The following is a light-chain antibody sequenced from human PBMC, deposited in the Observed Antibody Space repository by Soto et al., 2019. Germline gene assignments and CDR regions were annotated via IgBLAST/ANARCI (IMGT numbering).Light chain of an antibody. CDR3: QQDNNWPT. CDR2: GAS. Sequence: EIVMTQSPATLSVSPGERATLSCRASQSVNSNLAWYQQKPGQAPRLLIYGASTRATGVPARFSDSGSGTECTLTVSSLQSEDFAVYFCQQDNNWPTFGQGTKVEIK. V-gene: IGKV3-15*01. J-gene: IGKJ1*01. CDR1: QSVNSN.